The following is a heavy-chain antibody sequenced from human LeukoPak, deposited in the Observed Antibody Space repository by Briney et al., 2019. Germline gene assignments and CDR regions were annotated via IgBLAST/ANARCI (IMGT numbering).Heavy chain of an antibody. D-gene: IGHD5-24*01. Sequence: ASGKVSCKASGYTFTGYYMHWVRQAPGQGLEWMGWINPNSGGTNYAQKFQGRVTMTRDTSISTAYMELSRLRSDDTAVYYCARDGGDGYNSGAFDIWGQGTMVTVSS. CDR3: ARDGGDGYNSGAFDI. V-gene: IGHV1-2*02. CDR1: GYTFTGYY. CDR2: INPNSGGT. J-gene: IGHJ3*02.